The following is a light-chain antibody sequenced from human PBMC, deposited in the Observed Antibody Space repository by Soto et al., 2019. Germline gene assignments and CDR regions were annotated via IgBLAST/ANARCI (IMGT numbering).Light chain of an antibody. CDR1: QSLLHSDGYNY. V-gene: IGKV2-28*01. Sequence: DIVMTQSPLSLPVTPGEPASISCRSSQSLLHSDGYNYLDWYLQKPGQSPQLLIYLTSKRASGVPDRFSGSGSGTDFILKISRVEAEEVGVYYCMQGLQTLPTFGPGTKVHIK. J-gene: IGKJ3*01. CDR2: LTS. CDR3: MQGLQTLPT.